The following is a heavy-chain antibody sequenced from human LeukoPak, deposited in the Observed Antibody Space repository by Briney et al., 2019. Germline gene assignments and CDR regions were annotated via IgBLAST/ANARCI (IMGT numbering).Heavy chain of an antibody. J-gene: IGHJ4*02. V-gene: IGHV3-7*01. D-gene: IGHD3-9*01. CDR2: IDQDGREK. CDR3: ARGRYLDWLPYFFDY. CDR1: GFTFTIYW. Sequence: PGGSLRLSCAASGFTFTIYWMSWVRQAPGKGLEWVANIDQDGREKSFVDSVKGRFSISRDNAKNTLHLQMSSLRVEDTGVYYCARGRYLDWLPYFFDYWGQGTLVTVSS.